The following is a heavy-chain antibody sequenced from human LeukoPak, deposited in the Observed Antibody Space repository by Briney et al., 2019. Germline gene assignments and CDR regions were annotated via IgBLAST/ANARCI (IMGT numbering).Heavy chain of an antibody. CDR2: IYYSGST. Sequence: SETLSLTCTVSGGSISSYYWSWIRQPPGKGLEWIGYIYYSGSTNYNPFLKSRVTISVDTSKNQFSLKLSSVTAADTAVYYCARELYDSSGYDAFDIWGQGTMVTVSS. D-gene: IGHD3-22*01. CDR1: GGSISSYY. J-gene: IGHJ3*02. V-gene: IGHV4-59*01. CDR3: ARELYDSSGYDAFDI.